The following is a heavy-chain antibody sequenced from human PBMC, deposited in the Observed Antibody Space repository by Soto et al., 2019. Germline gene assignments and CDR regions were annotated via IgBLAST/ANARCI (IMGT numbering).Heavy chain of an antibody. CDR2: FRESGGTT. J-gene: IGHJ4*02. V-gene: IGHV3-23*01. CDR1: GFGFTLSTSA. Sequence: GGSLRLSCAASGFGFTLSTSAMSWVRQAPGKGLEWVSTFRESGGTTHYANSVKGRFTISGDTSKNMLYLQMNSLRSEDTAVYYCAIVLRFLEWLSAFDYWGQGTLVTVSS. D-gene: IGHD3-3*01. CDR3: AIVLRFLEWLSAFDY.